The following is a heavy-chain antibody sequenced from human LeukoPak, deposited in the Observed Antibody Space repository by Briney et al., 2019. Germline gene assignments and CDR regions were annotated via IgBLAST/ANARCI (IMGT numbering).Heavy chain of an antibody. CDR3: VRGRGDYGAYFDY. J-gene: IGHJ4*02. V-gene: IGHV3-23*01. D-gene: IGHD4-17*01. CDR1: GXTFSTFA. CDR2: ISGAGDRT. Sequence: QTGGSLRLSCAASGXTFSTFAMTWVRQAPGRGLECVSVISGAGDRTYYAETVRGRFTVSRDNSKNTLYLQMNSLRAEDTAVYYCVRGRGDYGAYFDYWGQGTLVTVSS.